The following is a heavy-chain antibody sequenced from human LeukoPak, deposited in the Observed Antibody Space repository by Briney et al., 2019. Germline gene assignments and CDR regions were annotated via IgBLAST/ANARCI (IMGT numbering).Heavy chain of an antibody. V-gene: IGHV4-59*01. J-gene: IGHJ4*02. Sequence: PSETLSLTRTVSGGSISSYYWSWIRQPPGKGLEWIGYIYYSGSTNYNPSLKSRVAISVDTSKNQFSLKVSSVTAADTAVYYCARVGEKLVIDYWGRGTLGTVSS. CDR1: GGSISSYY. D-gene: IGHD3-10*01. CDR2: IYYSGST. CDR3: ARVGEKLVIDY.